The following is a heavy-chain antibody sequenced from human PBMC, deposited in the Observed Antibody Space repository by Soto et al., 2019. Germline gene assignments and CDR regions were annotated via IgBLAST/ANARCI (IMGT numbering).Heavy chain of an antibody. D-gene: IGHD6-6*01. J-gene: IGHJ4*02. CDR1: VYSFTRSW. V-gene: IGHV5-51*01. CDR3: ASQPSLVATSDY. Sequence: ESLKISCKGSVYSFTRSWIGWVRQMPGKVLEWMGIIYPGDSDTRYIPSFHGQVTISADKSISTAYLQWSSLKASDTAMYYCASQPSLVATSDYWGQGTLVTVSS. CDR2: IYPGDSDT.